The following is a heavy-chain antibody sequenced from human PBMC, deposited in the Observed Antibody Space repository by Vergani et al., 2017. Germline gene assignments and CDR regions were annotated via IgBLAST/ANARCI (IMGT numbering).Heavy chain of an antibody. CDR3: ATKSCGTPGCQIGYFRE. CDR1: GFTSSNYG. Sequence: QVHLVESGGGVVQPGRSLRLSCVVSGFTSSNYGMHWVRRAPGKGLEWVAVIQYDGTQKYYADSVKGRFTISRDNSKSTLYLQMNSLRTEDTAVYYCATKSCGTPGCQIGYFREWGQGTLVTVSS. D-gene: IGHD1-1*01. V-gene: IGHV3-30*03. J-gene: IGHJ1*01. CDR2: IQYDGTQK.